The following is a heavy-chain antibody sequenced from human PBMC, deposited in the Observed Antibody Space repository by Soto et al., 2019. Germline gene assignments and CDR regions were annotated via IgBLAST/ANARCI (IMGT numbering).Heavy chain of an antibody. J-gene: IGHJ6*03. CDR1: GFTFSSYG. D-gene: IGHD3-10*01. Sequence: GGSLRLSCAASGFTFSSYGMHWVRQAPGKGLEWVAVIWYDGSNKYYADSVKGRFTISRDNSKNTLYLQMNSLRAEDTAVYYCAREVNSYDYYMDVWGKGTTVTVSS. CDR3: AREVNSYDYYMDV. V-gene: IGHV3-33*01. CDR2: IWYDGSNK.